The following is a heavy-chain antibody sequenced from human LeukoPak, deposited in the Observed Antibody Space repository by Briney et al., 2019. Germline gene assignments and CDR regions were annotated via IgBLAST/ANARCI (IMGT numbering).Heavy chain of an antibody. J-gene: IGHJ4*02. Sequence: SETLSLTCTVSGGSTSGYYWSWIRQPPGKGLEWIGYIYYSGSTNYNPSLKSRVTISVDTSKIQFSLKLSSVTAADTAVYYCARGPPYIVVVTAIGFFDSWGQGTLVTVSS. CDR2: IYYSGST. CDR1: GGSTSGYY. V-gene: IGHV4-59*12. D-gene: IGHD2-21*02. CDR3: ARGPPYIVVVTAIGFFDS.